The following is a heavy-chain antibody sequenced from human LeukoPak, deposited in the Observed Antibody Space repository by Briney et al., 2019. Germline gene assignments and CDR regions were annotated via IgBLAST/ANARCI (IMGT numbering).Heavy chain of an antibody. CDR2: IYYSGST. CDR1: GGSISSHY. Sequence: PSETLSLTCTVSGGSISSHYWSWIRQPPGKGLEWIGYIYYSGSTNYNPSLKSRVTISVDTSKNQFSLKLSSVTAADTAVYYCARGGPGGAAFDYWGQGTLVTVSS. D-gene: IGHD6-13*01. J-gene: IGHJ4*02. CDR3: ARGGPGGAAFDY. V-gene: IGHV4-59*11.